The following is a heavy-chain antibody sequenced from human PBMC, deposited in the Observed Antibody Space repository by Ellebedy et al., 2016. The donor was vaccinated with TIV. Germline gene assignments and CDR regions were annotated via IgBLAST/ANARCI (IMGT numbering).Heavy chain of an antibody. V-gene: IGHV3-21*01. CDR3: ARLRQTIYFDY. D-gene: IGHD4-17*01. CDR2: ISTISS. J-gene: IGHJ4*02. Sequence: PGGSLRLSCAASGFTFSSYSLNWVRQAPGKGLEWFSSISTISSYADSVRGRFTISRDNAKNSLYLQMNSLRAGDTAVYYCARLRQTIYFDYWGQGTLVTVSS. CDR1: GFTFSSYS.